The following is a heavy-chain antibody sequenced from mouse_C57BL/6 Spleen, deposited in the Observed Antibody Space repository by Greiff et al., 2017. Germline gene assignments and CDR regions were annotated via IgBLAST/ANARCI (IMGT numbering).Heavy chain of an antibody. CDR1: GYTFTDYE. Sequence: VQLQQSGAELVRPGASVTLSCKASGYTFTDYEMHWVKQTPVHGLEWIGAIDPETGGTAYNQKFKGKAILTADKSSSTAYMELRSLTSEDSAVYYCTRSGLLLYYFDYWGQGTTLTVSS. D-gene: IGHD2-10*01. J-gene: IGHJ2*01. V-gene: IGHV1-15*01. CDR2: IDPETGGT. CDR3: TRSGLLLYYFDY.